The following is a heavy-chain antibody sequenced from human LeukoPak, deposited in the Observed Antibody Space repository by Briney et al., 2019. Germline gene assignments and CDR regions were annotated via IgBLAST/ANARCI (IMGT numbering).Heavy chain of an antibody. Sequence: PSQTLSLTCTVSGGSISSGGYYWSWIRQHPGKGLEWIGYIYYSGSTYYNPSLKSRVTISVDTSKNQFSLRLNSVTAADTAVYYCARSRAFNSGAFDPWGQGSLVTVSS. D-gene: IGHD1-26*01. CDR3: ARSRAFNSGAFDP. J-gene: IGHJ5*02. CDR2: IYYSGST. V-gene: IGHV4-31*03. CDR1: GGSISSGGYY.